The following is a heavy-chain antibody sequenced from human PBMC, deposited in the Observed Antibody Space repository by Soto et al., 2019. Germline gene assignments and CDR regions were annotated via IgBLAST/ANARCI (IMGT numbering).Heavy chain of an antibody. Sequence: ASVKVSCKASGYTFTSYGISWVRQAPGQGLEWMGWISAYNGNTNYAQKLQGRVTMTTDTSTSTAYMELRSQRSDDTAVYYCARHSPHFSYYYGMDVWGQGTTVTVSS. CDR2: ISAYNGNT. CDR1: GYTFTSYG. CDR3: ARHSPHFSYYYGMDV. J-gene: IGHJ6*02. V-gene: IGHV1-18*01.